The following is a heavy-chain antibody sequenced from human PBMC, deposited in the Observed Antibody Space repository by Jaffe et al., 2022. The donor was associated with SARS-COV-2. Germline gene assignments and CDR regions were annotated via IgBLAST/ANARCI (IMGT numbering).Heavy chain of an antibody. CDR3: AKDLTPHGSWEPFDY. J-gene: IGHJ4*02. CDR1: GFTFSSYG. CDR2: ISYDGSNK. V-gene: IGHV3-30*18. D-gene: IGHD1-26*01. Sequence: QVQLVESGGGVVQPGRSLRLSCAVSGFTFSSYGMHWVRQAPGKGLEWVAVISYDGSNKNYADSVKGRFTISRDNSKNTLYLQMNSLRAEDTAVYYCAKDLTPHGSWEPFDYWGQGTLVTVSS.